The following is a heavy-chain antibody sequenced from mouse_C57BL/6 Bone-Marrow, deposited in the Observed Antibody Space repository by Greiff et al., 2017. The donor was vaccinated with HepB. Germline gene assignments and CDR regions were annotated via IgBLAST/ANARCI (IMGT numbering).Heavy chain of an antibody. D-gene: IGHD1-1*01. Sequence: QVTLKVSGPGILQPSQTLSLTCSFSGFSLSTFGMGVGWIRQPSGKGLEWLAHIWWDDDKYYNPALKSRLTISKDTSKNQVFLKIANVDTADTATYYCARIRQFSTTVVATNYYAMDYWGQGTSVTVSS. CDR3: ARIRQFSTTVVATNYYAMDY. CDR2: IWWDDDK. V-gene: IGHV8-8*01. CDR1: GFSLSTFGMG. J-gene: IGHJ4*01.